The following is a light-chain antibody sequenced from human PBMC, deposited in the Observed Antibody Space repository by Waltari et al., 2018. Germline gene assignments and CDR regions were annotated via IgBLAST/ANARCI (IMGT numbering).Light chain of an antibody. CDR1: SSNIGKNY. V-gene: IGLV1-51*02. Sequence: QSVLTQPPSVSAAPGQRVTIPCSGGSSNIGKNYVSWYRQFHGSAPKLLIYDETGRPPGVPGRSSGSKSGTSATLDITGLQPGDEAEYYCGTWDSSLSGAVFGGGTLLTVL. CDR3: GTWDSSLSGAV. CDR2: DET. J-gene: IGLJ7*01.